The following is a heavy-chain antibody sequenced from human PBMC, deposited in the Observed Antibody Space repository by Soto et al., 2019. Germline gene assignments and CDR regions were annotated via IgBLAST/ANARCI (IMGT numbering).Heavy chain of an antibody. D-gene: IGHD3-22*01. Sequence: SLTCTVSGGSISSGGYYWSWIRQHPGKGLEWIGYIYYSGSTYYNPSLKSRVTISVDTSKNQFSLKLSSVTAADTAVYYCASTPSSGYCNWFDPWGQGTLVTVSS. CDR3: ASTPSSGYCNWFDP. V-gene: IGHV4-31*03. J-gene: IGHJ5*02. CDR2: IYYSGST. CDR1: GGSISSGGYY.